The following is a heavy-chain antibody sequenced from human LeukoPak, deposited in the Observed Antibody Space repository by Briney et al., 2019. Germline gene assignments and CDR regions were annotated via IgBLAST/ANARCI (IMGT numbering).Heavy chain of an antibody. CDR3: ARGYGDPLDYYYYMDV. V-gene: IGHV3-7*01. CDR2: IKQDGGEK. Sequence: PGGSLRLSCAASGFTFSTYWMSWVRQAPGKGREWVANIKQDGGEKYYVDSVKGRFTISRDNAKNSLYLQMNSLRTEDTAVYYCARGYGDPLDYYYYMDVWGNGTTVTVSS. J-gene: IGHJ6*03. CDR1: GFTFSTYW. D-gene: IGHD4-17*01.